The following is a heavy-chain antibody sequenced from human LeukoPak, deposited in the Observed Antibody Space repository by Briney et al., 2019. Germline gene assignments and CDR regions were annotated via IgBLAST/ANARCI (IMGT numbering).Heavy chain of an antibody. Sequence: GESLKISCKGSGYSFPTYWIAWVRQLPGKGLEWMGIIYPDESNIRYSPSFQGQVTISADKSTSTAYLLGSSLRASDTAVYYCARPPSRGYSSSFEYWGQGTLVTVSS. CDR2: IYPDESNI. V-gene: IGHV5-51*01. CDR3: ARPPSRGYSSSFEY. J-gene: IGHJ4*02. CDR1: GYSFPTYW. D-gene: IGHD2-2*03.